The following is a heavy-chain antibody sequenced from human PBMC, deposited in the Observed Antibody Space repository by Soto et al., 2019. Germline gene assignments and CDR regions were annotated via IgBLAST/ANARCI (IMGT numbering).Heavy chain of an antibody. Sequence: QVQLVQSGAEVKKPGASVKVSCKASGYIFTAYSMHWVRQAPGQGLECMCVVNPSGGSTNYAQKYQGRITMTRETSTSTVYMDLSSLTSEDTAVYYCAREENCSDGICYSEYFQRWGQGTLVTVSS. CDR1: GYIFTAYS. J-gene: IGHJ1*01. V-gene: IGHV1-46*01. CDR2: VNPSGGST. D-gene: IGHD2-15*01. CDR3: AREENCSDGICYSEYFQR.